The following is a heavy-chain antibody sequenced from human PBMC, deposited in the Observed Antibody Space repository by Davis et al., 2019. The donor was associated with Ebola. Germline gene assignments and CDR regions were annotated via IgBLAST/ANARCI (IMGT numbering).Heavy chain of an antibody. D-gene: IGHD2-2*02. J-gene: IGHJ4*02. V-gene: IGHV3-48*04. Sequence: PGGSLRLSCATSGFDFNTYSINWVRQAPGKGLEWISYIRFTNDITSYADSVKGRFSISRDSAKNSVFLQMNSLRAEDTAVYYCATDQRYQLLYLFDHWGQGTLVTVSS. CDR2: IRFTNDIT. CDR1: GFDFNTYS. CDR3: ATDQRYQLLYLFDH.